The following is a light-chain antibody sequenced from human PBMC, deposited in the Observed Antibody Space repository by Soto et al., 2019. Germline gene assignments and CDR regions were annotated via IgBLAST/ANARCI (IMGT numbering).Light chain of an antibody. CDR1: QSVRSSS. V-gene: IGKV3-20*01. Sequence: EIVLTQSPGTLSLSPGERASLSCRASQSVRSSSLAWYQQKPGQPPRLLIYGASSRATGIPDRFSGSGSGTDFTLTISRLEPEDFAVYVCQQYGDSPDTDRWTFGPGTKVEIK. CDR2: GAS. CDR3: QQYGDSPDTDRWT. J-gene: IGKJ1*01.